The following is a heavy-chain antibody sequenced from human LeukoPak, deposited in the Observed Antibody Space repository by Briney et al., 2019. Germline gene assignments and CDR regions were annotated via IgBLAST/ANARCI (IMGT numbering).Heavy chain of an antibody. Sequence: PSETLSLTCTVSGGSISSGDYYWGWIRQLPGKGLEWIGYIYYSGSTYYNPSLKSRVTISVDTSKNQFSLKLSSVTAADTAVYYCAREVVVAATGDAFDIWGQGTMVTVSS. CDR2: IYYSGST. J-gene: IGHJ3*02. D-gene: IGHD2-15*01. V-gene: IGHV4-31*03. CDR3: AREVVVAATGDAFDI. CDR1: GGSISSGDYY.